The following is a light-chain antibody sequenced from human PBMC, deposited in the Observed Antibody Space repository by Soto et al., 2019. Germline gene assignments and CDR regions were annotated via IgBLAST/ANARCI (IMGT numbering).Light chain of an antibody. CDR1: QSVSSSY. CDR2: ATS. Sequence: EIVLTQSPGTLSLSPGERATLSCRASQSVSSSYLAWYQQKPGQPPRLVMYATSSRATGIPARFSGSGSGTDFTLTIIRLEPEDFALYYCQQYGSSSWTFGQGTKVDIK. CDR3: QQYGSSSWT. V-gene: IGKV3-20*01. J-gene: IGKJ1*01.